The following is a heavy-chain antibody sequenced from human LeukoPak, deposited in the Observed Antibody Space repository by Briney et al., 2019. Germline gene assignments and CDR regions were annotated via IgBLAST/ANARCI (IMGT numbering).Heavy chain of an antibody. V-gene: IGHV1-46*01. J-gene: IGHJ6*03. CDR3: ARELVPVYYYYYMDV. CDR1: GYTFTSYY. Sequence: ASVKVSCKASGYTFTSYYMHWVRQAPGQGLEWMGIINPSGGSTSYAQKFQGRVTMTRDTSTSTVYMELSSLRSEDTAVYYCARELVPVYYYYYMDVWGKGTTATVSS. CDR2: INPSGGST. D-gene: IGHD2-2*01.